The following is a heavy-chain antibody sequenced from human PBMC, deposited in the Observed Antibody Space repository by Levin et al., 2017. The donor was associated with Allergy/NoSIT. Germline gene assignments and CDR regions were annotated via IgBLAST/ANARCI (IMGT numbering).Heavy chain of an antibody. D-gene: IGHD3-22*01. V-gene: IGHV5-51*01. CDR2: IYPGDSDT. Sequence: PGESLKISCKASGYRFTTYWIGWVRQKPGKGLEWMGIIYPGDSDTRYSPSFEGQVTISVDKSTNTAYLQWSNLKASDTAMYFCAREGHDSEDYSTWYFDLWGRGTVVTGSS. J-gene: IGHJ2*01. CDR1: GYRFTTYW. CDR3: AREGHDSEDYSTWYFDL.